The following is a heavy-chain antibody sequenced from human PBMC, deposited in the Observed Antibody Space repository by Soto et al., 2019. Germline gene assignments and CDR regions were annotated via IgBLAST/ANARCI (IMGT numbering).Heavy chain of an antibody. Sequence: ASVKVSCTASGYAFTGYAMHWVLQAPGQRLEWMGWINAGNGKTKDSQKFQGRVTITRDTSASTAYMELSSLRSEDTAVYYCARNGARVYGDSSDYWGQGTLVSVSS. CDR1: GYAFTGYA. V-gene: IGHV1-3*01. J-gene: IGHJ4*02. CDR3: ARNGARVYGDSSDY. CDR2: INAGNGKT. D-gene: IGHD4-17*01.